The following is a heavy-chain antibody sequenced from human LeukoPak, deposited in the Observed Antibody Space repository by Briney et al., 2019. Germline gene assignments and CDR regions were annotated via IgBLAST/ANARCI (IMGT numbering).Heavy chain of an antibody. CDR2: ISYDGVYK. V-gene: IGHV3-30*04. CDR1: GFTFRNYA. J-gene: IGHJ4*02. D-gene: IGHD5-24*01. Sequence: PGGSLRLSCAASGFTFRNYAMHWVRQPPEKGLEWVAVISYDGVYKNYADSVKGRFTISRDDPKNTLYLQMNSLRTEDTGLYYCARDEFDGYNLGPSIYWGQGTLVTVSS. CDR3: ARDEFDGYNLGPSIY.